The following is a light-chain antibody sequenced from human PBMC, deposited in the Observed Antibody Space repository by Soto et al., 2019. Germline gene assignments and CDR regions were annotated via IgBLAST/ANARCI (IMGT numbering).Light chain of an antibody. CDR1: SSDIGGYDY. CDR3: SSYTSSSTLDYV. Sequence: SALTQPASVTGYPGQSITISCTGTSSDIGGYDYVSWYQQHPGKAPKLMIYGVSNRPSGVSNRFSGYKSGSTASLTISGLLAEDEADYYCSSYTSSSTLDYVFGTGTKVTVL. CDR2: GVS. V-gene: IGLV2-14*01. J-gene: IGLJ1*01.